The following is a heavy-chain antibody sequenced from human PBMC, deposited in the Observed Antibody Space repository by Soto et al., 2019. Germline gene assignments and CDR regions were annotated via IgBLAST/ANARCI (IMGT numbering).Heavy chain of an antibody. CDR2: IYHSGST. CDR3: ARGFELQWEYYFDY. V-gene: IGHV4-38-2*01. Sequence: SETLSLTCAVSGYSISSGYYWGWIRQPPGKGLEWIGSIYHSGSTYYNPSLKSRVTISVDTSKNQFSLKLSSVTAADTAVYYCARGFELQWEYYFDYWGQGTLVTVSS. D-gene: IGHD1-7*01. CDR1: GYSISSGYY. J-gene: IGHJ4*02.